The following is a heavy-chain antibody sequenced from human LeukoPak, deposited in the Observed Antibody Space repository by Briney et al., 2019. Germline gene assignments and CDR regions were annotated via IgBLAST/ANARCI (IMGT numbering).Heavy chain of an antibody. CDR3: AKAFYGGFNMDV. D-gene: IGHD3-10*01. Sequence: GGSLRLSCAASGFTFSSYGMHWVRQAPGKGLEWVSAISGSGGSTYYADSVKGRFTISRDNSKNTLYLQMNSLRAEDTAVYYCAKAFYGGFNMDVWGKGTTVTVSS. CDR2: ISGSGGST. CDR1: GFTFSSYG. J-gene: IGHJ6*03. V-gene: IGHV3-23*01.